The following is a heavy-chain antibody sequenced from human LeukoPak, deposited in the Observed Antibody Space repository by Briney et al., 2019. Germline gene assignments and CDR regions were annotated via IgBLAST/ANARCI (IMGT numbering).Heavy chain of an antibody. D-gene: IGHD6-19*01. CDR2: IRYDGSNK. J-gene: IGHJ4*02. V-gene: IGHV3-30*02. Sequence: PGGSLRLSCAASAFTFSRYGMHWVRQAPGKGLEWVAFIRYDGSNKYYADSVKGRFTISRDNSKNTLYLQMNSLRAEDTAVYYCASISGYSSGWYYKYWGQGTLVTVSS. CDR1: AFTFSRYG. CDR3: ASISGYSSGWYYKY.